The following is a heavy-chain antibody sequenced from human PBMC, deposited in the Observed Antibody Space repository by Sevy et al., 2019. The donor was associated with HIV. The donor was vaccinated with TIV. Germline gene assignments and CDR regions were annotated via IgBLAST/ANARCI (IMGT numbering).Heavy chain of an antibody. D-gene: IGHD6-13*01. CDR2: ISYDGSNQ. Sequence: GGSLRLSCAASGFTFNSYSMYWVRQAPGKGLEWVAVISYDGSNQYYADSVKGRFTVTRYNSKNTLYLPMNSLGVEDTALYYCARDAAEGPYVDSWFSNWLDPWGQGTLVTVSS. V-gene: IGHV3-30*14. CDR1: GFTFNSYS. J-gene: IGHJ5*02. CDR3: ARDAAEGPYVDSWFSNWLDP.